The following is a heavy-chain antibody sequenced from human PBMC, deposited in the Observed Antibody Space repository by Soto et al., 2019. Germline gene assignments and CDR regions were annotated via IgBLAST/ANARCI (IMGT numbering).Heavy chain of an antibody. J-gene: IGHJ4*02. D-gene: IGHD5-18*01. CDR1: GGSISSYF. CDR3: ARAGTAMVHLDY. V-gene: IGHV4-59*01. CDR2: IDYSGST. Sequence: SETLSLTCTVSGGSISSYFWSWIRQPPGKGLEWIGYIDYSGSTNYNPSLKSRVTISVDTSKNQFSLKLTSVTAADTAVYYCARAGTAMVHLDYWGQGSLVTV.